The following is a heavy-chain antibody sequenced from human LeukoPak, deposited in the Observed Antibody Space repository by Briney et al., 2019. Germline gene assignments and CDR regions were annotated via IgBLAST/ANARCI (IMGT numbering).Heavy chain of an antibody. V-gene: IGHV3-23*01. CDR1: GFTFSSYA. J-gene: IGHJ4*02. Sequence: PGGSLRLSCAASGFTFSSYAMSWVRQAPGKGLEWVSAISGSGGSTHYADSVKGRFTISRDNSKNTLYLQMNSLRAEDTAVYYCAKDYGLMGEWLFGYYFDYWGQGTLVTVSS. D-gene: IGHD3-3*01. CDR3: AKDYGLMGEWLFGYYFDY. CDR2: ISGSGGST.